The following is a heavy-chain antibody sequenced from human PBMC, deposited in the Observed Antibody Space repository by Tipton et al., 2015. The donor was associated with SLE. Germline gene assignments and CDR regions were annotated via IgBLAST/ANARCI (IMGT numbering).Heavy chain of an antibody. CDR1: GFTVSNDY. Sequence: SLRLSCAASGFTVSNDYMSWVRQAPGQGLGCFSSIYSRGDTYYTDSGKGRFNIYRDNAQNTLYLQMNSLRPEDSAVYYCARDSWGLRRYWGQGALGAVSS. CDR2: IYSRGDT. CDR3: ARDSWGLRRY. D-gene: IGHD3-16*01. J-gene: IGHJ4*02. V-gene: IGHV3-66*03.